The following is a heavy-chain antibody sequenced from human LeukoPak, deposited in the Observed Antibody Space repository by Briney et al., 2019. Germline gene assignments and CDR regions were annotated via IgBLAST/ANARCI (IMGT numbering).Heavy chain of an antibody. D-gene: IGHD6-19*01. J-gene: IGHJ4*02. CDR2: ISGSGSST. Sequence: PGGSLRLSCAASGFTFSSYAMSWVRQAPGKGLEWVSPISGSGSSTYYADSVKGRFTISGDNSKNTLYLQMNSLRAEDTAVYYCAKGVAVASPYYFDYWGQGTPVTVSS. V-gene: IGHV3-23*01. CDR3: AKGVAVASPYYFDY. CDR1: GFTFSSYA.